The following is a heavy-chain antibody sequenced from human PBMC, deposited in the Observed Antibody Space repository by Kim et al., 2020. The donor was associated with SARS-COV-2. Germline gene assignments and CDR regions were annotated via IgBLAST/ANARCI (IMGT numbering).Heavy chain of an antibody. V-gene: IGHV3-21*01. J-gene: IGHJ2*01. Sequence: YADSVKGRFTISRDNAKNSLYLQMNSLRAEDTAVYYCARAQTTVTTHFDPWGRGTLVTVSS. CDR3: ARAQTTVTTHFDP. D-gene: IGHD4-17*01.